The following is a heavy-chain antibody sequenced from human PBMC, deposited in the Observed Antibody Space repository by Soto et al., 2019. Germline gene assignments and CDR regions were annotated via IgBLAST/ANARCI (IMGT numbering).Heavy chain of an antibody. Sequence: QVQLVQSGAEVKKPGSSVKVSCKASGGTFSSYTISWVRQAPGQGLEWMGRIIPILGIANYAQKFQGRVTITAEKSTGTAYLELSRLRSEDTAVYYWASPRSGDYFSLSEYFQHWGQGTLVTVSS. CDR1: GGTFSSYT. V-gene: IGHV1-69*02. CDR2: IIPILGIA. J-gene: IGHJ1*01. CDR3: ASPRSGDYFSLSEYFQH. D-gene: IGHD3-3*01.